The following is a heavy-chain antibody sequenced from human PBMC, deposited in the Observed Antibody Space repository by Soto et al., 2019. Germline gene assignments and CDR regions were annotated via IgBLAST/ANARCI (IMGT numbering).Heavy chain of an antibody. V-gene: IGHV1-69*11. J-gene: IGHJ6*01. Sequence: SVKVSCKASGGTFSSYSISWVRQAPGQGLEWMGRSIPLVRTANYAQKFQGRVTITADESTSTVYMELSSLRSEDTAVYYCARGGQPRKSYYYHDMDVWGQGTTVTVSS. D-gene: IGHD3-16*01. CDR2: SIPLVRTA. CDR1: GGTFSSYS. CDR3: ARGGQPRKSYYYHDMDV.